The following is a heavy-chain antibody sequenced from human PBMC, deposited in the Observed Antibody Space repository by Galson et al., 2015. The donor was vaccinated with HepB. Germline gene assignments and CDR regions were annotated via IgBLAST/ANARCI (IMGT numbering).Heavy chain of an antibody. CDR1: GYTFATYY. Sequence: SVKVSCKASGYTFATYYIHWVRQAPRQGLEWMGKIDPNGGNTYYAQRFQGRVTMTRDTSASTVYMELSSLRSDDTAVYYCARNLGYCTVSSCPGMDVWGQGTMVTVSS. D-gene: IGHD2-8*02. J-gene: IGHJ6*01. V-gene: IGHV1-46*01. CDR2: IDPNGGNT. CDR3: ARNLGYCTVSSCPGMDV.